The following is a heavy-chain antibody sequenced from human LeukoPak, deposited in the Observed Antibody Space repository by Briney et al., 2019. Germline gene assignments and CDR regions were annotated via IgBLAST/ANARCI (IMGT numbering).Heavy chain of an antibody. CDR1: VGSISSYY. CDR3: ARGEIAAAGPFDY. J-gene: IGHJ4*02. CDR2: IYYTGST. D-gene: IGHD6-13*01. Sequence: SETLSLTCTVSVGSISSYYWSWIRQPPGMGLEWIGYIYYTGSTNYNPSLKSRVTISVDTSKNQLSLKLTSVTAADTAVYYCARGEIAAAGPFDYWGQGTMVTVSS. V-gene: IGHV4-59*01.